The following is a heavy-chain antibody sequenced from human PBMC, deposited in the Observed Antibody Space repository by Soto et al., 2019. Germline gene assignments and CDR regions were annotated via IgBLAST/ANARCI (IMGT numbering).Heavy chain of an antibody. D-gene: IGHD2-8*01. CDR2: IRSKAYGGTT. Sequence: PGGSLRLSCTASGFTFGDYAMSWVRQAPGKGLEWVGFIRSKAYGGTTEYAASVKGRFTISRDDSKSIAYLQMNSLKTEDTAVYYWTAGKLYPSLDFDYWGQGTLVTVSS. CDR3: TAGKLYPSLDFDY. J-gene: IGHJ4*02. V-gene: IGHV3-49*04. CDR1: GFTFGDYA.